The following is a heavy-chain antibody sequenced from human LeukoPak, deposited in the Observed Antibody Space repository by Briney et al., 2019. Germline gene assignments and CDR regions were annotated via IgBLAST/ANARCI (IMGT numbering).Heavy chain of an antibody. D-gene: IGHD2-2*01. CDR3: AKALGYCSSTSCGPFDP. CDR2: ISPSGDST. V-gene: IGHV3-23*01. Sequence: PGGSLRLSCAASGFTFTSYAMTWVRPAPGKGLDWVSIISPSGDSTYYPASVTGRFVISIDNSKITLYLQMNSLRAEETAVYYCAKALGYCSSTSCGPFDPWGQGTLVTVSS. CDR1: GFTFTSYA. J-gene: IGHJ5*02.